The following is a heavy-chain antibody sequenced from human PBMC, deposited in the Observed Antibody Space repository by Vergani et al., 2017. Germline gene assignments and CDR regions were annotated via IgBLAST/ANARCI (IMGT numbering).Heavy chain of an antibody. Sequence: QVQLVQSGAEVKKPGASVKVSCKASGYTFTSYGISWVRQAPGQGLEWMGWISAYNGNTNYAQKLQGRVTMTSDTSTSTAYMELRSLRSDDTAVYYCARERGLEYQLLEGWFDPWGQGTLVTVSS. J-gene: IGHJ5*02. V-gene: IGHV1-18*04. CDR3: ARERGLEYQLLEGWFDP. CDR1: GYTFTSYG. D-gene: IGHD2-2*01. CDR2: ISAYNGNT.